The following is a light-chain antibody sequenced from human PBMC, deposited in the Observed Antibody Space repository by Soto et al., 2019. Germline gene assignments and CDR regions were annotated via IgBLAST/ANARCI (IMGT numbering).Light chain of an antibody. CDR1: ESVHRN. J-gene: IGKJ3*01. V-gene: IGKV3-15*01. Sequence: EMVMTQSPATLSVSPGERVTLSCGVSESVHRNLAWYQQKPGQGPSLLIYYASTRATGVPDRFTGSGSGTEFTLTISSLQSEDFGVYHCQHYSNWPPTFGPGTKVEIK. CDR2: YAS. CDR3: QHYSNWPPT.